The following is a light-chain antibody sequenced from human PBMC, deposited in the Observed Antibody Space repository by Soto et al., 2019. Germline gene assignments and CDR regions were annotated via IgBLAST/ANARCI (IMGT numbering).Light chain of an antibody. CDR3: QQYNNWPLT. CDR1: QSVSIN. Sequence: EIAITPSPATLSASPRARPTLSCRASQSVSINLAWYQQKPGQAPRLLIYGASTRATGIPARFSGSGSGTEFTLTISSLQSEDFAVYYCQQYNNWPLTFGQGTGLEIK. CDR2: GAS. J-gene: IGKJ5*01. V-gene: IGKV3-15*01.